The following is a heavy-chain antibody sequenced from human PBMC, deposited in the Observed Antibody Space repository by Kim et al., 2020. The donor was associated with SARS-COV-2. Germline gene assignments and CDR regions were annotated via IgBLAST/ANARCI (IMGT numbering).Heavy chain of an antibody. CDR3: ARLAGFCSGASCYGLNFDY. J-gene: IGHJ4*02. D-gene: IGHD2-15*01. Sequence: GRFTISRGNAKNSLYLQMNSLRAEDTAVYYCARLAGFCSGASCYGLNFDYWGQGTLVTVSS. V-gene: IGHV3-11*06.